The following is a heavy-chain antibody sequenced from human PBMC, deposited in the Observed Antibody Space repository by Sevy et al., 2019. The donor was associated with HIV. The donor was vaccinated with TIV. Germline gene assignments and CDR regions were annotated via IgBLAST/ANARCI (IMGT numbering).Heavy chain of an antibody. CDR2: IGGSGGST. D-gene: IGHD3-9*01. CDR3: ATDRISDWFFDS. J-gene: IGHJ4*02. V-gene: IGHV3-23*01. Sequence: GGSLRLSCTASGFTFTDSVMNWVRQAPGRGLEWVSSIGGSGGSTHYADTGKGRFTISRDNSKNTLYLQMNSLGAEDTAVYYCATDRISDWFFDSWGQGTLVTVSS. CDR1: GFTFTDSV.